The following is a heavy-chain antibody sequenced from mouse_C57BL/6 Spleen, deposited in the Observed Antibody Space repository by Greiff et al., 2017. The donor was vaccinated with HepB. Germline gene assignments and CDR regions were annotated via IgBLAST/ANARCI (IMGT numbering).Heavy chain of an antibody. D-gene: IGHD2-3*01. J-gene: IGHJ1*03. V-gene: IGHV1-82*01. CDR1: GYAFSSSW. CDR2: IYPGDGDT. Sequence: VQLQQSGPELVKPGASVKISCEASGYAFSSSWMNWVKQRPGKGLEWIGRIYPGDGDTNYNGKFKGKATLTADKSSSTAYMQLSSLTSEDSAVYFCARDLYDGYHWYFDVWGTGTTVTVSS. CDR3: ARDLYDGYHWYFDV.